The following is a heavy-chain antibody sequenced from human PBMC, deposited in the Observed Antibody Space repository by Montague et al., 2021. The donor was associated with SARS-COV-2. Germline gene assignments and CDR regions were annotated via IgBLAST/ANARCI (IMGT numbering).Heavy chain of an antibody. CDR1: GITVSSNY. CDR2: LYSGGST. D-gene: IGHD3-10*01. V-gene: IGHV3-66*02. CDR3: ARDLREIGGMDV. Sequence: SLRLSCAASGITVSSNYMSWVRQAPGKGLEWVSLLYSGGSTFYADSVEGRFTISRDNSKNTLYLQMNSLRPEDTAVYYCARDLREIGGMDVWGQGTTVTVSS. J-gene: IGHJ6*02.